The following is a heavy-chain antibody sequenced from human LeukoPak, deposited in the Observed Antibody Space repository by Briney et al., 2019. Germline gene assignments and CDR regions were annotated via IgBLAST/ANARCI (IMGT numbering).Heavy chain of an antibody. Sequence: GGSLRLSCAGSRLTLSSYWMQWVRQAPGKGLEWVSIIYSGGSTYYAVSVKGRFTFSRDNSKNTLYLQMNSLGAEDTAVYYCAAVHRNAFDMWGQGTMVNVPS. D-gene: IGHD1-14*01. CDR3: AAVHRNAFDM. CDR2: IYSGGST. J-gene: IGHJ3*02. V-gene: IGHV3-53*01. CDR1: RLTLSSYW.